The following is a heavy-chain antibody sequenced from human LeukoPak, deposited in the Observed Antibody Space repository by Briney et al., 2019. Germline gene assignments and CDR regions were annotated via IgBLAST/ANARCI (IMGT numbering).Heavy chain of an antibody. CDR1: GGTFSSYA. CDR2: ITPIFGTA. J-gene: IGHJ6*02. D-gene: IGHD3-9*01. V-gene: IGHV1-69*13. Sequence: SVKVSCKASGGTFSSYAISWVRQAPGQGLEWMGGITPIFGTANYAQKFQGRVTITADESTSTAYMELSSLRSEDTAVYYCARNYDILTGLYGMDVWGQGTTVTVSS. CDR3: ARNYDILTGLYGMDV.